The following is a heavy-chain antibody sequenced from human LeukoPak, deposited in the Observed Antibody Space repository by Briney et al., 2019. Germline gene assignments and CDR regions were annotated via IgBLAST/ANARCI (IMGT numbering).Heavy chain of an antibody. CDR1: GFTFSSYA. CDR3: AKGYGSGRTFVDY. D-gene: IGHD3-10*01. V-gene: IGHV3-30*04. J-gene: IGHJ4*02. Sequence: GGSLRLSCAASGFTFSSYAMHWVRQAPGKGLEWVAVISYDGSNKYYADSVKGRFTISRDNSKNTLYLQMNSLRAEDTAVYYCAKGYGSGRTFVDYWGQGTLVTVSS. CDR2: ISYDGSNK.